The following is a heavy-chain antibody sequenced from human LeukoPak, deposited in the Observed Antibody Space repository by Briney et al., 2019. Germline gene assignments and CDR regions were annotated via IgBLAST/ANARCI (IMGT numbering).Heavy chain of an antibody. CDR1: GDSITAYY. D-gene: IGHD3/OR15-3a*01. V-gene: IGHV4-59*12. CDR2: IHYTGKN. Sequence: SETLSLTCTVSGDSITAYYWNWVRQPPGKGLEWIGYIHYTGKNFYNPSLKSRITISVDTSKNQFSLKLSSVTAADTAVYYCARMGYGLYYFDYWGQGTLVTVSS. J-gene: IGHJ4*02. CDR3: ARMGYGLYYFDY.